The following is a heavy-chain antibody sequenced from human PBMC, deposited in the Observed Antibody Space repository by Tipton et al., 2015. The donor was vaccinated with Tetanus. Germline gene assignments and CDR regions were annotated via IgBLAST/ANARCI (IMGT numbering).Heavy chain of an antibody. J-gene: IGHJ4*02. V-gene: IGHV4-39*02. CDR2: VFDSGTS. CDR1: GGSISNSEYY. D-gene: IGHD2-2*01. CDR3: AEGRRFCSSNSCHEYYFDS. Sequence: TLSLTCSLSGGSISNSEYYWAWIRQPPGKGLEWIGSVFDSGTSYYNPSLKSRVTISVDTSKNHFSLRLSSVTAAETAMYYCAEGRRFCSSNSCHEYYFDSWGRGTLVTVSS.